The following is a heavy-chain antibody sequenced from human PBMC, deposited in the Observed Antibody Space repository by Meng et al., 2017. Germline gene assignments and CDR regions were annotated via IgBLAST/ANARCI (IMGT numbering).Heavy chain of an antibody. J-gene: IGHJ4*02. Sequence: VQLVESGGGVVQPGRSRRLSCAASGFTFSSYAMHWVRQAPGKGLEWVAVISYDGSNKYYADSVKGRSTISRDNSKNTLYLQMNSLRAEDTAVYYCARDLGYWGQGTLVTASS. CDR2: ISYDGSNK. V-gene: IGHV3-30*07. CDR1: GFTFSSYA. D-gene: IGHD3-16*01. CDR3: ARDLGY.